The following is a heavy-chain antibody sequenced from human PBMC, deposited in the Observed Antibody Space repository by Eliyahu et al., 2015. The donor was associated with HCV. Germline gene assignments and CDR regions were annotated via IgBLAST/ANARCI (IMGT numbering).Heavy chain of an antibody. D-gene: IGHD2-15*01. CDR1: GGSFRDYY. V-gene: IGHV4-34*01. CDR3: AREYCSGGSCPWFDAFDI. Sequence: QVQLQQWGAGLWKPSETLSLTCAVYGGSFRDYYWSWLRQPPGKGLEWIGEINHSGSTNYNPSLKSRVTISVDTSKSQFSLKLNSVTAADTAVYYCAREYCSGGSCPWFDAFDIWGQGTMVTVSS. CDR2: INHSGST. J-gene: IGHJ3*02.